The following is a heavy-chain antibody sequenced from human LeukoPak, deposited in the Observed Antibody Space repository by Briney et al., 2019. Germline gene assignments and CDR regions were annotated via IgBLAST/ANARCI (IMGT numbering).Heavy chain of an antibody. Sequence: SETLSLTCTVSGGSISSGGYYWSWIRQHPGQGLEWIGYIYYSGSTYYNPSLKRRVTISVDTSKNQFSLKLSSVTAADTAVYYCAREVPGGKAFPYYYYGMDVWGQGTTVTVSS. V-gene: IGHV4-31*03. J-gene: IGHJ6*02. CDR1: GGSISSGGYY. D-gene: IGHD1-14*01. CDR3: AREVPGGKAFPYYYYGMDV. CDR2: IYYSGST.